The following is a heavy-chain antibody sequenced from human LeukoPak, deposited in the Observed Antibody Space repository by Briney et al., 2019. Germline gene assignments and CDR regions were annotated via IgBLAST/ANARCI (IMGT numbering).Heavy chain of an antibody. D-gene: IGHD6-13*01. V-gene: IGHV3-23*01. CDR1: GFTFSSYA. J-gene: IGHJ3*02. CDR2: ISGSGGST. CDR3: AKVRIAAAGTGDAFDI. Sequence: TGGSLRLSCAASGFTFSSYAMSWVRQAPGKGLEWVSAISGSGGSTYYADSVKGRFTISRDNSKNTLYLQMNSLRAEDTAVYYCAKVRIAAAGTGDAFDIWGQGTMVTVSS.